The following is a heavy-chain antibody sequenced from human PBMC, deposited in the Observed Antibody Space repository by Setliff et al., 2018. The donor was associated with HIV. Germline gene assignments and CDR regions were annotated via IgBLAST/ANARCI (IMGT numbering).Heavy chain of an antibody. D-gene: IGHD3-9*01. J-gene: IGHJ4*02. CDR1: GYTFTGYY. V-gene: IGHV1-2*06. Sequence: ASVKVSCKASGYTFTGYYLHWVRLAPGQGLEWMGRINPTNGGTNYAQRFQGRVTMTRDTSISTVYMELSSLRSDDTALYFCARGAEDLAINPPSFDYYFDYWGQGTPVTVSS. CDR3: ARGAEDLAINPPSFDYYFDY. CDR2: INPTNGGT.